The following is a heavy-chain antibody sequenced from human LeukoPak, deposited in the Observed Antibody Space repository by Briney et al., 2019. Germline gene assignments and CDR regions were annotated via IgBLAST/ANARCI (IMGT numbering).Heavy chain of an antibody. V-gene: IGHV5-10-1*01. J-gene: IGHJ4*02. D-gene: IGHD6-6*01. CDR1: GYSFTSYW. CDR3: ARREYSSSYYFNY. Sequence: GESLKISCKGSGYSFTSYWINWVRQMPGKGLEWMGKIGPRDSYATYSPSFQGHVTISADKSINTAYLHWSSLKASDTAIYYCARREYSSSYYFNYWGQGTLVTVSS. CDR2: IGPRDSYA.